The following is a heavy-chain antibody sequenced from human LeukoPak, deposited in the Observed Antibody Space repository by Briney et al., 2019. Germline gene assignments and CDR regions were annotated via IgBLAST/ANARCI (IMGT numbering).Heavy chain of an antibody. CDR2: TYYRSKCYN. J-gene: IGHJ4*02. V-gene: IGHV6-1*01. CDR1: GDSVSSNSAA. Sequence: SQTLSLTCGISGDSVSSNSAAWNWIRQSPSRGLEWLGRTYYRSKCYNDYAVTVKIRVNTNPDTSKTQFSLQLNSVTPEDTAVYYCARAGRYSSGWALDYWGQGILVTVSS. D-gene: IGHD6-19*01. CDR3: ARAGRYSSGWALDY.